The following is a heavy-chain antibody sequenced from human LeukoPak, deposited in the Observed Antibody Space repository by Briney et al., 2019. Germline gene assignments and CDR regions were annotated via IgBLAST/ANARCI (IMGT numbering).Heavy chain of an antibody. CDR2: ISSNGAST. J-gene: IGHJ4*02. V-gene: IGHV3-21*01. CDR3: ARLVWDTTMADGDIDS. CDR1: GFIFSNYM. Sequence: GGSLRLSCAASGFIFSNYMMTWVRQAPGKGLEWVSTISSNGASTYYADSVKGRFTISRDNAKNSLYLQMNSLRAEDTAMYYCARLVWDTTMADGDIDSWGQGTLLIVSS. D-gene: IGHD5-18*01.